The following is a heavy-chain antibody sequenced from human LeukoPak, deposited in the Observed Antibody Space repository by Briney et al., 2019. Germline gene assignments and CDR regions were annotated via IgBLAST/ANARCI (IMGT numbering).Heavy chain of an antibody. CDR1: GYTFTGYY. CDR2: INLNSGGT. V-gene: IGHV1-2*02. D-gene: IGHD6-19*01. CDR3: APARSGWYNWFDP. Sequence: ASVKVSCKASGYTFTGYYMHWVRQAPGQGLEWMGWINLNSGGTNYAQKFQGRVTMTRDTSISTAYMELSRLRSDDTAVYYCAPARSGWYNWFDPWGQGTLVTVSS. J-gene: IGHJ5*02.